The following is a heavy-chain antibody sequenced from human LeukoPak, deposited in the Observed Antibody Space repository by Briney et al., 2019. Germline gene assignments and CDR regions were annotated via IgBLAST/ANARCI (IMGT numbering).Heavy chain of an antibody. CDR1: GGSFSGYY. CDR2: INHSGST. CDR3: ARASPAAGNAFDI. V-gene: IGHV4-34*01. J-gene: IGHJ3*02. Sequence: SETLSLTCAVYGGSFSGYYWSWTRQPPGKGLEWIGEINHSGSTNYNPSLKSRVTISVDTSKNQFSLKLSSVTAADTAVYYCARASPAAGNAFDIWGQGTMVTVSS. D-gene: IGHD6-13*01.